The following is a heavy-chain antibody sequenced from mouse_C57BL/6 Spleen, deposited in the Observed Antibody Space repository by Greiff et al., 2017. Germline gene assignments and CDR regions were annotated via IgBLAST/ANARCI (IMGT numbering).Heavy chain of an antibody. CDR1: GYTFTSYW. CDR3: ARDSNYFDY. V-gene: IGHV1-7*01. J-gene: IGHJ2*01. Sequence: QVQLKQSGAELVKPGASVKLSCKASGYTFTSYWMHWVKQRPGQGLEWIGYINPSSGYTNYNQKFKDKATMTAYKSSSTAYMQLSRLKYEDSAVYYCARDSNYFDYWGQGTTLTVSS. D-gene: IGHD2-5*01. CDR2: INPSSGYT.